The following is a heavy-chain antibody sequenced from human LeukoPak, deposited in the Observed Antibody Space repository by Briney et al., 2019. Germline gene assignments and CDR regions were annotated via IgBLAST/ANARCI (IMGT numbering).Heavy chain of an antibody. Sequence: PSETLSLTCTVSGGSISSGGYYWSWIRQHPGKGLEWIGYIYYSGSTYYNPSLKSRVTISVDTSKNQFSLKLSSVTAADTAVYYCARDYYDSSGLRGYWFDPWGQGTLVTVSS. V-gene: IGHV4-31*03. CDR1: GGSISSGGYY. J-gene: IGHJ5*02. CDR2: IYYSGST. D-gene: IGHD3-22*01. CDR3: ARDYYDSSGLRGYWFDP.